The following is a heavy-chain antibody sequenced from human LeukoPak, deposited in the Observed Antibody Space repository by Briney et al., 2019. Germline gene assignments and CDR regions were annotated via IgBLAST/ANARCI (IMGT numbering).Heavy chain of an antibody. CDR3: ARRAHSGAIITRNY. D-gene: IGHD5-24*01. V-gene: IGHV5-51*01. CDR1: GYGFTSYW. CDR2: IYPGDSNS. J-gene: IGHJ4*02. Sequence: PGESLKISCRGSGYGFTSYWICWVRQMPGKGLEWMGIIYPGDSNSNYSPSFQVHVTISADNSISTPYLQWSSLKASDTALYSYARRAHSGAIITRNYWCQQTPVIVAS.